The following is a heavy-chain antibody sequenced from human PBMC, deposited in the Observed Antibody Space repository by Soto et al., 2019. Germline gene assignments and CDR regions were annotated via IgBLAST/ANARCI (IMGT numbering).Heavy chain of an antibody. CDR2: IGTRGNTK. CDR1: GFTFSDYY. CDR3: ARDGTEYYGEYYDY. J-gene: IGHJ4*02. Sequence: PAGSLGLSCATSGFTFSDYYMSWIRQAPGKGLEWVSYIGTRGNTKYYADSVRGRFTISRDNAKNSLYLQMNSLRADDTAVYYCARDGTEYYGEYYDYWGQGIPVTVSS. D-gene: IGHD4-17*01. V-gene: IGHV3-11*01.